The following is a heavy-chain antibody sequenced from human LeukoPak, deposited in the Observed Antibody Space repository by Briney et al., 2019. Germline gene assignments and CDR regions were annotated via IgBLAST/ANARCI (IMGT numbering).Heavy chain of an antibody. CDR3: ARGKDTAMVIDY. D-gene: IGHD5-18*01. CDR2: IIPIFGTA. V-gene: IGHV1-69*05. CDR1: GGTFISYA. J-gene: IGHJ4*02. Sequence: ASVKVSCKASGGTFISYAISWVRQAPGQGLEWMGRIIPIFGTANYAQKFQGRVTITTDESTSTAYMELSSLRSEDTAVYYRARGKDTAMVIDYWDQGTLVTVSS.